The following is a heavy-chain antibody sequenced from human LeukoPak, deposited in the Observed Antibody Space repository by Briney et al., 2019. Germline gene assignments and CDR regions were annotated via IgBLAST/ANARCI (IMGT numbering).Heavy chain of an antibody. V-gene: IGHV4-34*01. D-gene: IGHD5-24*01. CDR2: INHSGST. J-gene: IGHJ4*02. CDR1: GGPFSGNY. Sequence: SETLSLTCAIYGGPFSGNYWSWIRQPPGKGLEWIGEINHSGSTNYNPSLKSRVTISVDTSKNQFSLKLSSVTAADTAVYYCARRRNAYYFDYWGQGTLVTVSS. CDR3: ARRRNAYYFDY.